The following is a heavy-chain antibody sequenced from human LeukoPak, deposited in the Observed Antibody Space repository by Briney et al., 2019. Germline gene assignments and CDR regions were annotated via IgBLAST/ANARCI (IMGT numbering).Heavy chain of an antibody. CDR2: ISNSGTT. J-gene: IGHJ5*02. D-gene: IGHD1-26*01. V-gene: IGHV4-61*02. Sequence: SETLSLTCTVSGGSISSGSYYWTWIRQPAGKGLEWIGRISNSGTTNYNPSHKSRVTMSVDTSRNQFSLNLNSVTAADTAIYYCARWDGDPWGQGTLVTVSS. CDR3: ARWDGDP. CDR1: GGSISSGSYY.